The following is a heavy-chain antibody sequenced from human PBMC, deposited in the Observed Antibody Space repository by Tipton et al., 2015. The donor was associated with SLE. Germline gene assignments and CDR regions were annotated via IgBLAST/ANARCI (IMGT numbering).Heavy chain of an antibody. J-gene: IGHJ4*02. D-gene: IGHD3-10*01. V-gene: IGHV3-74*01. CDR2: INRDGSYT. CDR3: ARGRDYFDF. Sequence: SLRLSCAVSGFTFTDYAMSWVRQVPGKGLVWVSRINRDGSYTTYADSVKGRFTVSRDNARNTLYLQMNSLRDDDTAVYFCARGRDYFDFWGQGTLVTVSS. CDR1: GFTFTDYA.